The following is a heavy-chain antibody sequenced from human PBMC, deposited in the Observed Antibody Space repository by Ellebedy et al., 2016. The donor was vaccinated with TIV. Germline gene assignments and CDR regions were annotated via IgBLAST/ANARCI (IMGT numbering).Heavy chain of an antibody. V-gene: IGHV3-30*03. CDR3: AGEAVPSNYFDY. CDR2: ISYDGSNK. J-gene: IGHJ4*02. CDR1: GFTFSSYG. D-gene: IGHD1-1*01. Sequence: GGSLRLSXAASGFTFSSYGMHWVRQAPGKGLGWVAVISYDGSNKYYADSVKGRFTISKDNSKNTLYLQMNSLRAEDTAVYYCAGEAVPSNYFDYWGQGTLVTVSS.